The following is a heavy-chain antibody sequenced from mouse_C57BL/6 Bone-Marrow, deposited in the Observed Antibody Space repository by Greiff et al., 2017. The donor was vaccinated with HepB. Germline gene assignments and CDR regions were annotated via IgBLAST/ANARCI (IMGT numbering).Heavy chain of an antibody. CDR2: IHPNSGGT. CDR3: ARPHYDGPGFAY. D-gene: IGHD1-2*01. V-gene: IGHV1-64*01. Sequence: QVQLQQPGAELVKPGASVKLSCKASGYTFTSYWMHWVKQRPVQGLEWIGMIHPNSGGTNYNEKFKSKATLTVDKSSSTAYMQLSSLTSEDSAVYYCARPHYDGPGFAYWGQGTLVTVSA. J-gene: IGHJ3*01. CDR1: GYTFTSYW.